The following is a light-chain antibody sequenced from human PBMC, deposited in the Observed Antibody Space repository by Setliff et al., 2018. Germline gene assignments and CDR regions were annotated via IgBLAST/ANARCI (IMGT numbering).Light chain of an antibody. V-gene: IGLV1-40*01. CDR2: GNS. J-gene: IGLJ1*01. CDR1: SSNIGAGYD. Sequence: VLTQPPSVSGAPGQRVTISCTGSSSNIGAGYDVHWYQQLPGTAPKLLIYGNSNRPSGVPDRFSGSKSGTSASLAITGLQTEDEADYYCQSYDSSLSALYVFGTGTKVTVL. CDR3: QSYDSSLSALYV.